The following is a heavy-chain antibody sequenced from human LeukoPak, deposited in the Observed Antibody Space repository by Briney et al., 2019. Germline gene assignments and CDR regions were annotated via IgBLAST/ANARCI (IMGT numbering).Heavy chain of an antibody. CDR2: ISSGGSIT. CDR1: GFIFSDHY. D-gene: IGHD1-1*01. V-gene: IGHV3-11*04. Sequence: PGGSLRLSCAASGFIFSDHYMSWVRLAPGKGLEWVSYISSGGSITHYADSVKGRFTISRDNAENSVYMQMNSLRAEDTAVYYCAKDISTRVGTAHFDYWGQGTLVTVSS. CDR3: AKDISTRVGTAHFDY. J-gene: IGHJ4*02.